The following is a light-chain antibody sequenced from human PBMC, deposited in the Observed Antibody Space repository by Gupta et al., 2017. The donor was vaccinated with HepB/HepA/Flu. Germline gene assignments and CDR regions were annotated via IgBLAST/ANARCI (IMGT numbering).Light chain of an antibody. CDR1: SSNIGNNH. CDR3: GAWDSSLSAVV. V-gene: IGLV1-51*02. Sequence: QSVLTRPPSVSAAPGQKVTISCTGSSSNIGNNHVSWYQQLPGTAPKLLLYENNKRPSGIPGRISGSKSDMSATLGITGLQTGDEADYYCGAWDSSLSAVVFGGGTKLTVL. CDR2: ENN. J-gene: IGLJ3*02.